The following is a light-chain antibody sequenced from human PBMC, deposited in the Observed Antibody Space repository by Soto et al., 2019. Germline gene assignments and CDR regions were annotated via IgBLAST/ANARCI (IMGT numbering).Light chain of an antibody. CDR3: MQALQSLT. V-gene: IGKV1-5*03. J-gene: IGKJ5*01. CDR1: QSISTW. Sequence: DIQMTQSPSTLSASIGDTVNITCRASQSISTWLAWYQQKPGKAPKVLIYRASSVEIGVPSRFSGSGSGTDFTLKISRVEAADVGVYYCMQALQSLTFGQGTRLEIK. CDR2: RAS.